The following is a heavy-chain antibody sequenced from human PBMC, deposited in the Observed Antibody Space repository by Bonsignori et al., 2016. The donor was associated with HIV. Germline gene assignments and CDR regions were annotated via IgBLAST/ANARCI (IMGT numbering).Heavy chain of an antibody. J-gene: IGHJ4*02. Sequence: EVQLVESGGGLVQPGGSLRLSCAASRFSFSNYWMTWVRQAPGKGLEWVANINQDGSQKYYVDSMKGRFTISRDNSKNLMYLQINSLRAEDTAVYYCARGGSDSSWYWVFWGQGNPGHRLL. D-gene: IGHD6-13*01. CDR1: RFSFSNYW. V-gene: IGHV3-7*05. CDR2: INQDGSQK. CDR3: ARGGSDSSWYWVF.